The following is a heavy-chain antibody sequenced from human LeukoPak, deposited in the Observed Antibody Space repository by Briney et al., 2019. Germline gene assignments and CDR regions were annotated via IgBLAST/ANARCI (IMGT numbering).Heavy chain of an antibody. V-gene: IGHV3-30*04. J-gene: IGHJ4*02. CDR2: ISFDETNT. Sequence: PGRSLRLSCAASGFTFSTYALHWVRQAPGKGLEWVAAISFDETNTYYAASVKGRFTISRDNAKNSLYLQMNSLRDEDTALYYCARGVVRLLTNFDYWGQGTLVTVSS. CDR1: GFTFSTYA. D-gene: IGHD2-15*01. CDR3: ARGVVRLLTNFDY.